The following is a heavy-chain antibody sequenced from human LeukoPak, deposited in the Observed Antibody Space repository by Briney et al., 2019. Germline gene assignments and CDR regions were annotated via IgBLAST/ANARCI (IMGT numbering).Heavy chain of an antibody. CDR3: ARALVIAALFDY. CDR1: GXTVSSNY. D-gene: IGHD2-15*01. J-gene: IGHJ4*02. CDR2: IYSGGST. V-gene: IGHV3-66*01. Sequence: GGSLRLSCAASGXTVSSNYMSWVRQAPGKGLEWVSVIYSGGSTFYADSVKGRFTISRDNSKNTVYLQMDSLRAEDTAVYYCARALVIAALFDYWGQGTLVTVSS.